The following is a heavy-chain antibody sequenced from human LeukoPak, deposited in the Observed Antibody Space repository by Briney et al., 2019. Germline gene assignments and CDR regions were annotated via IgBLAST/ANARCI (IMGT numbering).Heavy chain of an antibody. CDR2: IYYTGIS. D-gene: IGHD3-16*02. Sequence: SSETLSLTCTVSGGSISGYYWSWIRQPPGKGLEWIAYIYYTGISNYNPSLKSRVIISVDSSKNQFSLKLTSVTAADTAVYYCARVIYDYVWGSYHPNWFDPWGQGTLVTVSS. CDR3: ARVIYDYVWGSYHPNWFDP. V-gene: IGHV4-59*01. J-gene: IGHJ5*02. CDR1: GGSISGYY.